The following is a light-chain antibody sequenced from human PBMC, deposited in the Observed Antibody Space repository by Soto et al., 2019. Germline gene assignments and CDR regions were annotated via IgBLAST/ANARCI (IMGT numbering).Light chain of an antibody. Sequence: ESVLTQSPATLSSFPGDRVTLSCRASQYINTRLAWYQHRPGQAPRLLIYQTSIRAAGIPARFSASGTGTDFTLTISDVQPEDFALYYCHQRQSWPRTFGQGTKV. J-gene: IGKJ1*01. CDR2: QTS. CDR1: QYINTR. V-gene: IGKV3-11*01. CDR3: HQRQSWPRT.